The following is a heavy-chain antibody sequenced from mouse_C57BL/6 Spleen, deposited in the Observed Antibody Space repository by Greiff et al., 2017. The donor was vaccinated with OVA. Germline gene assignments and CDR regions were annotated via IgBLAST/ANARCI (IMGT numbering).Heavy chain of an antibody. D-gene: IGHD3-2*02. J-gene: IGHJ2*01. CDR2: INPNNGGT. V-gene: IGHV1-26*01. CDR1: GYTFTDYY. CDR3: AREATEYFDY. Sequence: VQLQQSGPELVKPGASVKISCKASGYTFTDYYMNWVKQSHGKSLEWIGDINPNNGGTSYNQKFKGKATLTVDKSSSTAYMERRSLTSEDSAVYYCAREATEYFDYWGQGTTLTVSS.